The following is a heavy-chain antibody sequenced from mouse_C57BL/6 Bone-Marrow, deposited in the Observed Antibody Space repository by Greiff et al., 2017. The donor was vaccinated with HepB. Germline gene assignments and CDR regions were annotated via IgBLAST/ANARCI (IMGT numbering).Heavy chain of an antibody. J-gene: IGHJ1*03. V-gene: IGHV1-82*01. CDR1: GYAFSSSW. Sequence: VQLQQSGPELVKPGASVKISCKASGYAFSSSWMNWVKQRPGKGLEWIGRIYPGDGDTNYNGKFKGKATLTADKSSSTAYMQLSSQTSEDSAVYFCARNGSSYSYWYFDVWGTGTTVTVSS. CDR3: ARNGSSYSYWYFDV. CDR2: IYPGDGDT. D-gene: IGHD1-1*01.